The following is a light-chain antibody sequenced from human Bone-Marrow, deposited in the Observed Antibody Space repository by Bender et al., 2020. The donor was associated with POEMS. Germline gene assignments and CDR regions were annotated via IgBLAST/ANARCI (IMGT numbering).Light chain of an antibody. J-gene: IGLJ3*02. CDR1: SSNIGAHA. V-gene: IGLV1-44*01. CDR3: AVWDDGLNGWV. Sequence: QSVLTQPPSASGTPGQRVTTSCSGGSSNIGAHAVNWYQHLPGTAPKLLIYSSHRRPSEVPDRSSGSRSGTSASLAISGLQSEDEADYYCAVWDDGLNGWVFGGGTKLTVL. CDR2: SSH.